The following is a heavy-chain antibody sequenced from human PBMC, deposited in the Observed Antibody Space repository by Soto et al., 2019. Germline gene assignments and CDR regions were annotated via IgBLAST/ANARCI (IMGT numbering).Heavy chain of an antibody. CDR1: GFVFSNYA. D-gene: IGHD5-18*01. CDR3: AKRVDTAMRGKSYFDY. V-gene: IGHV3-23*01. Sequence: EVQLLESGGGLVQPGGSLRLSCAASGFVFSNYAMFWFRQAPGRGLEWVSTIYAAGGSKYYAGSVMGRFTVSRDNSRDTLFLQMNSLRAEDTAVYYCAKRVDTAMRGKSYFDYWGQGTLVTVSS. CDR2: IYAAGGSK. J-gene: IGHJ4*02.